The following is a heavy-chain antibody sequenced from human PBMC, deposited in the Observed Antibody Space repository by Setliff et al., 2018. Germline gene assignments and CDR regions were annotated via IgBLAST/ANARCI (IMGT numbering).Heavy chain of an antibody. V-gene: IGHV3-23*01. J-gene: IGHJ4*02. D-gene: IGHD3-22*01. Sequence: GGSLRLSCVASGFTFGSYAMSWVRQTPGKGLDWVSTISGSSVDTYYVDSVKGRFAISRDNSKNTLSLQMNSLRSEDTAVYYCAKEQPHKYDSSGSAPIDYWGQGTLVTVSS. CDR1: GFTFGSYA. CDR2: ISGSSVDT. CDR3: AKEQPHKYDSSGSAPIDY.